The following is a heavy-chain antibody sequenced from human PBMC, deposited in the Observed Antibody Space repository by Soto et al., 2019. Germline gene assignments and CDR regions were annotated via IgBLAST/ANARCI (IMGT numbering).Heavy chain of an antibody. D-gene: IGHD3-10*01. CDR3: ARGVGSGTYYNQCNWFDP. CDR1: GLTFRDYY. Sequence: GGSLRLSCAVSGLTFRDYYMSCIRQAPGKGLEWVSYISPSGSPMYYADSMKGRITISRDNAKNSLYMDVTSLRSDDTAVYYCARGVGSGTYYNQCNWFDPWGQGTLVTVSS. J-gene: IGHJ5*02. CDR2: ISPSGSPM. V-gene: IGHV3-11*01.